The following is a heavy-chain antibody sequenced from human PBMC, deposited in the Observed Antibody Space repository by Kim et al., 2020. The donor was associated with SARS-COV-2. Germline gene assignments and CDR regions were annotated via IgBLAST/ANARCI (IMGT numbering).Heavy chain of an antibody. V-gene: IGHV4-59*08. CDR2: IYYSGST. J-gene: IGHJ2*01. CDR3: ARPFTGYWYFDL. CDR1: GGSISSYY. D-gene: IGHD3-9*01. Sequence: SETLSLTCTVSGGSISSYYWSWIRQPPGKGLEWIGYIYYSGSTNYNPSLKSRVTISVDTSKNQFSLKLSSVTAADTAVYYCARPFTGYWYFDLWGRGTLVTVSS.